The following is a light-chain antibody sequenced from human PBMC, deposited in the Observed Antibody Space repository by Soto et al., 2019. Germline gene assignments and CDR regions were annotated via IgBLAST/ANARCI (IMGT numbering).Light chain of an antibody. CDR1: QSISSW. CDR3: QQYTWT. J-gene: IGKJ1*01. CDR2: DAS. Sequence: IQITQYPSSMSASVGDRVTITCQASQSISSWLAWSQQKQGKAPKLLIYDASSLESGVPSRFSGSGSRTEFTLTISSLQPDDFATYYCQQYTWTFGQGTKVDIK. V-gene: IGKV1-5*01.